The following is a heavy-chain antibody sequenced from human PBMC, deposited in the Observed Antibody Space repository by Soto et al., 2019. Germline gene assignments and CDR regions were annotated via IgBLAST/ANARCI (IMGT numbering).Heavy chain of an antibody. Sequence: GGSLSLSCSASGFSFSYYVMQWVRQAPGKGLEYVSGISTNAGTTYYADSVKGRFTISRDNSKNTLYLQMSSLRADDTAVYYCVGPRISGGISNAFDIWGQGTMVTVSS. V-gene: IGHV3-64D*08. D-gene: IGHD1-1*01. CDR3: VGPRISGGISNAFDI. J-gene: IGHJ3*02. CDR2: ISTNAGTT. CDR1: GFSFSYYV.